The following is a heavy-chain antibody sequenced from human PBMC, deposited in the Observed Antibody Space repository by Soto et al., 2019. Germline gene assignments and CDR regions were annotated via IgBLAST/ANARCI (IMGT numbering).Heavy chain of an antibody. CDR2: IYYNGNI. D-gene: IGHD2-2*01. J-gene: IGHJ4*02. Sequence: SSETLSLTCTVSGGSITNYYWTWIRQPPGKGLEWIGYIYYNGNINYNPSLKSRVTISVDTSKNQFSLKLNSVTAADTAVYYCARTYCSSTTCYDLFDSWGQGTLVTVSS. CDR1: GGSITNYY. CDR3: ARTYCSSTTCYDLFDS. V-gene: IGHV4-59*01.